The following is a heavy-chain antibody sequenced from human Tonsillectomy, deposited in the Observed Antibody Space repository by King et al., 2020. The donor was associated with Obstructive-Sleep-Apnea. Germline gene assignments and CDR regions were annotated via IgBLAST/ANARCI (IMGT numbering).Heavy chain of an antibody. V-gene: IGHV3-11*06. J-gene: IGHJ4*02. CDR2: INTGSSFT. Sequence: VQLVESGGGLVKPGGSLRLSCAASGFTFSDYYMSWIRQAPGKGLEWVSYINTGSSFTNYADSVKGRFTISRDNAKNSLFLQMNSLRAEDTAVYYCARGGTSGYYFLAYWDQGTLVTVSS. CDR1: GFTFSDYY. D-gene: IGHD3-22*01. CDR3: ARGGTSGYYFLAY.